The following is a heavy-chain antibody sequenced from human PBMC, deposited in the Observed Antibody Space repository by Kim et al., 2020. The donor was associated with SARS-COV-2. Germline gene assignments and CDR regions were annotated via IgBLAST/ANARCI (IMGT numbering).Heavy chain of an antibody. Sequence: GGSLRLSCAASGFTFSGSAMHWVRQASGKGLEWVGRIRSKANSYATAYAASVKGRFTISRDDSKNTAYLQMNSLKTEDTAVYYCTRQGPSGDILTGYHTDGMDVWGQGTTVTVSS. CDR3: TRQGPSGDILTGYHTDGMDV. CDR2: IRSKANSYAT. CDR1: GFTFSGSA. J-gene: IGHJ6*02. V-gene: IGHV3-73*01. D-gene: IGHD3-9*01.